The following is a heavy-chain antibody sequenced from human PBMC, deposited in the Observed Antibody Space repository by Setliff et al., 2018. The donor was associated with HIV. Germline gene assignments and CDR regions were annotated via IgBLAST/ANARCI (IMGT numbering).Heavy chain of an antibody. V-gene: IGHV4-31*03. Sequence: TSETLSLTCTVSGGSISSGGYYWSWIRHLPGRGLEWIGYIYYSGTTSYNPSLKRRLTISLDSSKNQFSLNLRSVTAADTAVYYCSRGHFYDTLTGFYFDYWGQGALVTVSS. CDR2: IYYSGTT. CDR1: GGSISSGGYY. CDR3: SRGHFYDTLTGFYFDY. J-gene: IGHJ4*02. D-gene: IGHD3-9*01.